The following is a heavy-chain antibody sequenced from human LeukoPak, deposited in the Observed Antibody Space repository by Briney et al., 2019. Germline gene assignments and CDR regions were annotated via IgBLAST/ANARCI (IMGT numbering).Heavy chain of an antibody. V-gene: IGHV4-28*01. CDR2: IYYSGST. D-gene: IGHD6-19*01. CDR3: ARNQAVAANRGAFDI. CDR1: GYSISSNNW. J-gene: IGHJ3*02. Sequence: SETLSLTCAVSGYSISSNNWWAWIRQPPGKGLEWIGYIYYSGSTYYNPYNPSLTSRVTMSVDTSNNQFSLKLASVTEIDTAMYYCARNQAVAANRGAFDIWGQGTMVTVSS.